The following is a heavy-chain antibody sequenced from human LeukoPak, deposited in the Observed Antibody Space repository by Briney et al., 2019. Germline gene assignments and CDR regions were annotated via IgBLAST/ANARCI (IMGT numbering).Heavy chain of an antibody. CDR1: GFPFSSYW. V-gene: IGHV3-7*04. J-gene: IGHJ4*02. CDR3: TRVGYIDEGIDY. Sequence: GRSLRLSCVASGFPFSSYWMTWVRQAPGKGLEWVSNIKQDGSKKSYVDSVKGRFTISRDNAKNSLYLQMNSLRAEDTAIYYCTRVGYIDEGIDYWGQGTLVTVSS. D-gene: IGHD5-24*01. CDR2: IKQDGSKK.